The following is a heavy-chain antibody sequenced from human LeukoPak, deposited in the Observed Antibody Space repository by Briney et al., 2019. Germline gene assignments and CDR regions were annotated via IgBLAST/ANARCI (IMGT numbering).Heavy chain of an antibody. CDR2: IRYDGSNK. CDR3: AKGLGVSRDFDY. J-gene: IGHJ4*02. V-gene: IGHV3-30*02. CDR1: GFTFSSYG. D-gene: IGHD3-16*01. Sequence: GGSLRLSCAASGFTFSSYGMHWVRQAPGKGLEWVAFIRYDGSNKYYADSVKGRFTISRDNSKNTLYLQMNSLRAEDTAVYYCAKGLGVSRDFDYWGQGTLVTVSS.